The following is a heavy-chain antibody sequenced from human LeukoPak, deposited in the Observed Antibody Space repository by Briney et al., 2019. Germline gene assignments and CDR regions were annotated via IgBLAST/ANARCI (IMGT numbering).Heavy chain of an antibody. V-gene: IGHV1-8*01. CDR1: GYTFTSYD. Sequence: ASVKVSCKASGYTFTSYDINWVRQATGQGLEWMGWMNPNSGNTGYAQKFQGRVTITRDTSASTAYMELSSLRSEDTAVYYCARALINWYFDLWGRGTLVTVSS. CDR2: MNPNSGNT. J-gene: IGHJ2*01. CDR3: ARALINWYFDL.